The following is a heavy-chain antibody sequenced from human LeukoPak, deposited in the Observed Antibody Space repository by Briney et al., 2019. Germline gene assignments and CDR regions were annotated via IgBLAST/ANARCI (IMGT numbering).Heavy chain of an antibody. J-gene: IGHJ6*03. CDR2: MNPNSGNT. CDR3: ARVPSTVGYYYYMDV. D-gene: IGHD4-17*01. Sequence: ASVKVSCKASGYTFTSYDINWVRQATGQGLEWMGWMNPNSGNTGYAQKFQGRVTMTRDMSTSTVYMELSSLRSEDTAVYYCARVPSTVGYYYYMDVWGKGTTVTVSS. V-gene: IGHV1-8*02. CDR1: GYTFTSYD.